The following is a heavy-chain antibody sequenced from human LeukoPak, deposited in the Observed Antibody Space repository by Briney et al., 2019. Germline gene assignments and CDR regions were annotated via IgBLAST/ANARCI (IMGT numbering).Heavy chain of an antibody. CDR1: GFTLSTYW. V-gene: IGHV3-7*01. Sequence: PGGPLRLSCAASGFTLSTYWMSWVRQAPGKGLEWVASINQDGSEKYYVDSMKGRFTISRDNAKNSLFLQMNSLRVEDTAVYYCAKDHYSSSYNWFDPWGQGTLVTVSS. CDR3: AKDHYSSSYNWFDP. D-gene: IGHD6-6*01. J-gene: IGHJ5*02. CDR2: INQDGSEK.